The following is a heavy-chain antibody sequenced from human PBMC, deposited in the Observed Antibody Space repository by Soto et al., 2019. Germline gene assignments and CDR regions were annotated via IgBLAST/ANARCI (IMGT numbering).Heavy chain of an antibody. CDR3: ATRSCYLHSRDYWWFDP. J-gene: IGHJ5*02. Sequence: SVKVSCKASGGSFSSYEITWVRQAPGQGFEWMGGIIPTLGTTNYAQKFQGRVTLTADEYTSIAYMELRSLRSDDTAIYYCATRSCYLHSRDYWWFDPWGQGTLVTVSS. CDR1: GGSFSSYE. CDR2: IIPTLGTT. D-gene: IGHD3-10*01. V-gene: IGHV1-69*13.